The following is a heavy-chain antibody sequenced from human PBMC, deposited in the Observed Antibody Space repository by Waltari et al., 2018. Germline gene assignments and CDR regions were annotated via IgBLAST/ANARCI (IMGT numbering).Heavy chain of an antibody. CDR2: IYYSGST. CDR3: ARLTHCGGDCYGGGMDV. CDR1: GGSISSHY. Sequence: QVQLQESGPGLVKPSETLSLTCTVSGGSISSHYWSWIRQPPGKGLEWIGYIYYSGSTNYNPSLKSRVTISVDTSKNQFSLKLSSVTAADTAVYYCARLTHCGGDCYGGGMDVWGQGTTVTVSS. V-gene: IGHV4-59*11. D-gene: IGHD2-21*01. J-gene: IGHJ6*02.